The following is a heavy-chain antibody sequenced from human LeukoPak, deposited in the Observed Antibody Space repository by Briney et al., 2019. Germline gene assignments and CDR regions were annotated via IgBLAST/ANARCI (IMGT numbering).Heavy chain of an antibody. Sequence: SLKISCKGSGYSFTSYWICWVRQLPGKSVEWMGIIYPGDYDARYSPSFQGQVTISADKSISPSYLQWSNVKASDTAMYYCARVNTAVFDYWGQGTLVTVSS. CDR2: IYPGDYDA. CDR1: GYSFTSYW. D-gene: IGHD5-18*01. J-gene: IGHJ4*02. V-gene: IGHV5-51*01. CDR3: ARVNTAVFDY.